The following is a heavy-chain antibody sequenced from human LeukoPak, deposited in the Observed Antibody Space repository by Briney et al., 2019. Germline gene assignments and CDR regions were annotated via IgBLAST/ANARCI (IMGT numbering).Heavy chain of an antibody. CDR1: GGSISSYY. J-gene: IGHJ4*02. Sequence: PSETLSLTCTVSGGSISSYYWSWIRQPAGKGLEWIGRIYTSGSTNYNPSLKSRVTMSVDTSKNQFSLKLSSVTAADTAMYYCASQRGYSYGPRGYYFDYWGQGTLVTVSS. V-gene: IGHV4-4*07. CDR2: IYTSGST. CDR3: ASQRGYSYGPRGYYFDY. D-gene: IGHD5-18*01.